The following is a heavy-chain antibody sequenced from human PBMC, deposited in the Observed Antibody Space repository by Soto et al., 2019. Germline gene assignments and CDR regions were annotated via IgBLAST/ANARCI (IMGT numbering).Heavy chain of an antibody. CDR1: GGSMIAYY. D-gene: IGHD4-17*01. CDR2: IYYSGTT. V-gene: IGHV4-59*01. CDR3: ARRPRYGDYGIDY. Sequence: PSETLSLTCTVSGGSMIAYYWSWIRQPPGTGLEWIGYIYYSGTTNYNPSLKSRVTMSLDMSTSQFSLKLSSVTAADTAVYYCARRPRYGDYGIDYWGQGTLVTVSS. J-gene: IGHJ4*01.